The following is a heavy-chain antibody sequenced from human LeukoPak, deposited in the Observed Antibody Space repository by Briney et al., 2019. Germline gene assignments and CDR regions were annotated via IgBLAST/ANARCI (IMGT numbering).Heavy chain of an antibody. CDR2: ISSSSSYI. CDR1: GFTFSSYS. J-gene: IGHJ4*02. V-gene: IGHV3-21*01. D-gene: IGHD3-10*01. CDR3: ASLEFGELPFDY. Sequence: GGSLRLSCAASGFTFSSYSMNWVRQAPGKGLEWVSSISSSSSYIYYADSVKGRFTISRDNAKNSLYLQMSSLRAEDTAVYYCASLEFGELPFDYWGQGTLVTVSS.